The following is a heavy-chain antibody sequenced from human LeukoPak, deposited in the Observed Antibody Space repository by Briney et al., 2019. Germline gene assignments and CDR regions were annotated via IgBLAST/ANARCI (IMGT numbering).Heavy chain of an antibody. CDR3: ARVAVEGREFFQR. J-gene: IGHJ1*01. Sequence: GGSLRLSCTASAFTVSSNCMSWVRQAPGKGLEWVSLIYTAGNTYYADSVKGRFTISRDISKNTLYLQMSSLRTDDTAMYYCARVAVEGREFFQRWGQGTLVTVSS. D-gene: IGHD6-19*01. CDR2: IYTAGNT. V-gene: IGHV3-66*02. CDR1: AFTVSSNC.